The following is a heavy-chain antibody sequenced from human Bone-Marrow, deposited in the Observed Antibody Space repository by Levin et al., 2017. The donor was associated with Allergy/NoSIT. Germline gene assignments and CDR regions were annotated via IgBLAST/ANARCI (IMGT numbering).Heavy chain of an antibody. CDR1: GYTFNSYA. CDR2: INTNTGSP. V-gene: IGHV7-4-1*02. CDR3: ARTGYCSGGRCLNFDY. J-gene: IGHJ4*02. D-gene: IGHD2-15*01. Sequence: ASVKVSCKASGYTFNSYAMKWVRQAPGQGLEWLGWINTNTGSPTYAQGFTGRFVFSLDTSVNTAYLQITDLKAEDTAVYYCARTGYCSGGRCLNFDYWGQGTLVTVSS.